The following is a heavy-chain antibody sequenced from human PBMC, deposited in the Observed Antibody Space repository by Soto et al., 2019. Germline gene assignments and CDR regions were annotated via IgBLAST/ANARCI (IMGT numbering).Heavy chain of an antibody. CDR3: ARRRVGYCYWYFDL. V-gene: IGHV1-69*01. D-gene: IGHD2-15*01. CDR2: KLPLFNIS. J-gene: IGHJ2*01. CDR1: GGAFSSYA. Sequence: QVQLVQSGTEVKKPGSSVKVSCKASGGAFSSYAISWVRQAPGQGLEWMGGKLPLFNISKYAQKFQGRVTITADEPTSTGYMDLSNLTSEDTAVYYCARRRVGYCYWYFDLWRRCTLITFSS.